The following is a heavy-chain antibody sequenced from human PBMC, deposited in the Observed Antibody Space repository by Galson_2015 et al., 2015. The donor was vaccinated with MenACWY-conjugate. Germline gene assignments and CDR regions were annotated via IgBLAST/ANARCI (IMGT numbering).Heavy chain of an antibody. Sequence: SLRLSCAASGFTFSTYSMNWVRQAPGKGLEWVSSISSSSTIYYADSVKGRFTISRDNAKNSLYLQMNTLRDEDTAVYYCARVPGYSYGYYDWWGQGTLVTVSS. V-gene: IGHV3-48*02. CDR1: GFTFSTYS. CDR2: ISSSSTI. J-gene: IGHJ4*02. CDR3: ARVPGYSYGYYDW. D-gene: IGHD5-18*01.